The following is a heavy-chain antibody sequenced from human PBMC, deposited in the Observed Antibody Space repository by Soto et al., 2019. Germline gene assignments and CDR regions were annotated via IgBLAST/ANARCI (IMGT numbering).Heavy chain of an antibody. CDR1: GYTFTSYG. CDR2: ISAYNGNT. J-gene: IGHJ6*02. D-gene: IGHD5-12*01. V-gene: IGHV1-18*01. Sequence: ASVKVSCKASGYTFTSYGISWVRQAPGQGLEWMGWISAYNGNTNYAQKLQGRVTMTTDTSTSTAYMELRSLRSDDTAVYYCARDTGYDSSVGYFSYYGMDVWGQGTTVTVSS. CDR3: ARDTGYDSSVGYFSYYGMDV.